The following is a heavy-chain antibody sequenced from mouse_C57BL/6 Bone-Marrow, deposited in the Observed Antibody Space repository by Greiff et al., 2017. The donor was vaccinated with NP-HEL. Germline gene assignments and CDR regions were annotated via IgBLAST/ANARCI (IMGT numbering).Heavy chain of an antibody. J-gene: IGHJ2*01. CDR2: ISYDGSN. V-gene: IGHV3-6*01. CDR3: ARDLLFFY. D-gene: IGHD6-1*01. Sequence: EVKLQESGPGLVKPSQSLSLTCSVTGYSITSGYYWNWIRQFPGNKLEWMGYISYDGSNNYNPSLKNRISITRDTSKNQFFLKLNSVTTEDTATYYCARDLLFFYWGQGTTLTVSS. CDR1: GYSITSGYY.